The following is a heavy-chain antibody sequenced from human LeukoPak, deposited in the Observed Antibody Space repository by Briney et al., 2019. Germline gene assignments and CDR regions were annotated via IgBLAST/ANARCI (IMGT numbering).Heavy chain of an antibody. D-gene: IGHD6-13*01. Sequence: PGGSLTLSCAASGFTVSSNYMSWVRQAPARGLEGVSVIYSGGSTYYADSVKGRFTISRDNSKNTLYLQMNSLRAEDTAVYYCAREEIAAAGFQWFDPWGQGTLVTVSS. V-gene: IGHV3-53*01. CDR2: IYSGGST. J-gene: IGHJ5*02. CDR3: AREEIAAAGFQWFDP. CDR1: GFTVSSNY.